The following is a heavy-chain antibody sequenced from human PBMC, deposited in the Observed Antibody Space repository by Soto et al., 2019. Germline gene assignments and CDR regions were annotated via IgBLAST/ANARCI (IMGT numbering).Heavy chain of an antibody. CDR2: INGGNGNT. CDR1: GYTLSTYA. V-gene: IGHV1-3*01. D-gene: IGHD2-2*01. CDR3: ARSDSSSNTCYFYYGMAV. J-gene: IGHJ6*02. Sequence: GXSVKVSCKAAGYTLSTYAMHWVRQAPGQRPEWMGWINGGNGNTKYSQRFQGRVTITRDTSASTDYMELSSLTSEDTAVYYCARSDSSSNTCYFYYGMAVWGQGTTVPAP.